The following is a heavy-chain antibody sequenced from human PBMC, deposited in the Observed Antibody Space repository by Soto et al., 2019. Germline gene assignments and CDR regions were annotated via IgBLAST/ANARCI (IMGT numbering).Heavy chain of an antibody. V-gene: IGHV4-31*03. D-gene: IGHD3-22*01. J-gene: IGHJ6*02. CDR1: GGSISSGGYY. Sequence: SETLSLTCTVSGGSISSGGYYWSWIRQHPGKGLEWIGYIYYSGSTYYNPSLKSRVTISVDTSKNQFSLKLSSVTAADTAVYYCARAQYYYDSSGYYSAVYYGMDVWGQGTTVTVS. CDR3: ARAQYYYDSSGYYSAVYYGMDV. CDR2: IYYSGST.